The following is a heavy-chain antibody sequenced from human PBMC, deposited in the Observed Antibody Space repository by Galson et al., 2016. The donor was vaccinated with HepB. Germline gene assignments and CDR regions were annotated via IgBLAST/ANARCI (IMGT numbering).Heavy chain of an antibody. CDR3: ASQYSSGFDY. D-gene: IGHD6-25*01. CDR2: IIPIFDTG. V-gene: IGHV1-69*13. Sequence: SVKVSCKASGGTLSSYVINWVRQTPGQGLEWMGGIIPIFDTGNYAQKFQGRVTITADESTSTAYMELSSLRSEDTGVYYCASQYSSGFDYWGQGTLVTVSS. J-gene: IGHJ4*02. CDR1: GGTLSSYV.